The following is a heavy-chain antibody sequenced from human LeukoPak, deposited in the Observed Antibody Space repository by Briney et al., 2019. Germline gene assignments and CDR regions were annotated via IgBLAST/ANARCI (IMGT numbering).Heavy chain of an antibody. V-gene: IGHV4-34*01. CDR2: INHSGST. CDR3: ARATMIVAIYYFDY. J-gene: IGHJ4*02. Sequence: PETLSLTCAVYGGSFSGYYWSWIRQPPGKGLEWIGEINHSGSTNYNPSLKSRVTISVDTSKDQFSLKLSSVTAADTAVYYCARATMIVAIYYFDYWGQGTLVTVSS. D-gene: IGHD3-22*01. CDR1: GGSFSGYY.